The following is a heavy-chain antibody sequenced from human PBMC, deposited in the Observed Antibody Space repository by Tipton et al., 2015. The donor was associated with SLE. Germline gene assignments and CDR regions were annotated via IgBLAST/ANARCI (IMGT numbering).Heavy chain of an antibody. Sequence: GLVKPSETLSLTCTVSGGSIDSNYWSWIRQPPGKELESIGSVYHTGSTNYNPSLKSRVTISVDTSKNQFSLKLTSVTAADTAVYYCASGNPVMPLWGQGTLVTVSS. CDR3: ASGNPVMPL. V-gene: IGHV4-59*08. CDR1: GGSIDSNY. J-gene: IGHJ4*02. D-gene: IGHD1-1*01. CDR2: VYHTGST.